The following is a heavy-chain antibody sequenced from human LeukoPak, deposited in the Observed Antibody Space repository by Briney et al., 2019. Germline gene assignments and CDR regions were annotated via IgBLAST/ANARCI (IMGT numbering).Heavy chain of an antibody. CDR1: GFTFSSYS. CDR3: ARDLLSLLVPDY. J-gene: IGHJ4*02. CDR2: ISSSSSYI. V-gene: IGHV3-21*01. D-gene: IGHD3-10*01. Sequence: PGGSLRLSCAASGFTFSSYSMNWVRQAPGKGLEWVSSISSSSSYIYYADSVKGRFTISRDNAKNSLYLQMNGLRAEDTAVYYCARDLLSLLVPDYWGQGTLVTVSS.